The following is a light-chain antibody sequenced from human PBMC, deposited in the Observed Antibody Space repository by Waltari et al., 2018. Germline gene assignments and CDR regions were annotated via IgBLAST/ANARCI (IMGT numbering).Light chain of an antibody. Sequence: DIVLTQSPDSLAVSLCERATINCKSNHSFLYSSVNKNCLARYQQKAGQPPKLLIYWASTREPGVPDQFSGSGSGTDFTLTISSLQAEDVAVYYCQQYCSSPLTFGGGTKVEIK. J-gene: IGKJ4*01. V-gene: IGKV4-1*01. CDR3: QQYCSSPLT. CDR1: HSFLYSSVNKNC. CDR2: WAS.